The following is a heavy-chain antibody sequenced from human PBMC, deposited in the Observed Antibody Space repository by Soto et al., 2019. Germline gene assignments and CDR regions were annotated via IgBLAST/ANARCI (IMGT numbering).Heavy chain of an antibody. CDR3: AREITGTTTINYYYYGMDV. Sequence: ASVKVSCTASGGTFSSYAISWVRQTPGQGLEWMGGIIPIFGTANYAQKFQGRVTITADESTSTAYMELSSLRSEDTAVYYCAREITGTTTINYYYYGMDVWGQGTTVTVSS. V-gene: IGHV1-69*13. D-gene: IGHD1-7*01. CDR2: IIPIFGTA. CDR1: GGTFSSYA. J-gene: IGHJ6*02.